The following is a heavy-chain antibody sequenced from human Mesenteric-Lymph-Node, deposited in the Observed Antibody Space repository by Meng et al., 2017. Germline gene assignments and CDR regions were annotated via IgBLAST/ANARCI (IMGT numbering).Heavy chain of an antibody. D-gene: IGHD5-18*01. V-gene: IGHV3-23*01. J-gene: IGHJ4*02. CDR3: AKSDTAMVTGILTFFDY. CDR2: ISGTGGRT. CDR1: GFTFSSYW. Sequence: GESLKISCAASGFTFSSYWMSWVRQAPGKGLEWVSAISGTGGRTYYADSVKGRFTISRDNSKDTLYLQMNSLRAEDTAVYYCAKSDTAMVTGILTFFDYWGQGTLVTVSS.